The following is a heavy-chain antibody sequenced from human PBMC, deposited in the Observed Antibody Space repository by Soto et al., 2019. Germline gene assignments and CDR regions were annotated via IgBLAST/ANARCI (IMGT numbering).Heavy chain of an antibody. D-gene: IGHD6-13*01. CDR1: GFTFSSYA. CDR3: ADLAAAGTWGMDV. CDR2: ISGSGGST. Sequence: EVQLLESGGGLVQPGGSLRLSCAASGFTFSSYAMSWVRQAPGTGLEWVSAISGSGGSTYYADSVKGRFTISRDNSKNKLYLQMNSLRAEDTAVYYCADLAAAGTWGMDVWGQGTTVTVSS. J-gene: IGHJ6*02. V-gene: IGHV3-23*01.